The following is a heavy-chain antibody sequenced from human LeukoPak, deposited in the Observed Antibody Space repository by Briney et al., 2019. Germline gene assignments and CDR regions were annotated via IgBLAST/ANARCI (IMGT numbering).Heavy chain of an antibody. CDR3: ARDSNSGSPDY. J-gene: IGHJ4*02. CDR2: IWYDGSNK. D-gene: IGHD1-26*01. CDR1: GFTFSSYG. Sequence: GGSLRLSCAASGFTFSSYGMHWVRQAPGKGLEWVAVIWYDGSNKYYADSVKGRFTISRDNSENTLYLQMNSLRAEDTAVYYCARDSNSGSPDYWGQGTLVTVSS. V-gene: IGHV3-33*01.